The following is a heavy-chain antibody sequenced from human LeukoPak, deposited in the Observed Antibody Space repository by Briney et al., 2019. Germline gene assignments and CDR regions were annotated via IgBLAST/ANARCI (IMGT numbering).Heavy chain of an antibody. CDR1: GFTFSSYA. D-gene: IGHD3-9*01. CDR3: ARDFRGYDILTGSNWFDP. Sequence: PGGSLRLSCAASGFTFSSYAMHWVRQAPGKGLEWVAVISYDGSNKYYADSVKGRFTISRDNSKNTLYLQMNSLRAEDTAVYYCARDFRGYDILTGSNWFDPWGQGTLVTVSS. CDR2: ISYDGSNK. J-gene: IGHJ5*02. V-gene: IGHV3-30-3*01.